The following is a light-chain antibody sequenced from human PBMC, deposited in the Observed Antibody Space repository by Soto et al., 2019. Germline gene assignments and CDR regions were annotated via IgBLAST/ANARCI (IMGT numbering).Light chain of an antibody. J-gene: IGLJ1*01. Sequence: QSALTQPASVSGSPGQSIAISCTGTSSDVGGYNYVSWYQQNPGKAPKFIIYDVSNRPSGVSDRFSGSKSGNTASLTISELQAEDEADYYCASYTTSSTYDFGTGTKLTVL. V-gene: IGLV2-14*01. CDR3: ASYTTSSTYD. CDR1: SSDVGGYNY. CDR2: DVS.